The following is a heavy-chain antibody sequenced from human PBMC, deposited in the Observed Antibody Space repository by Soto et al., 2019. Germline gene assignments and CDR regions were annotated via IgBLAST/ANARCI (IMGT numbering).Heavy chain of an antibody. V-gene: IGHV3-74*01. CDR2: INDDGIST. D-gene: IGHD1-1*01. Sequence: LRLSCAASGFTFSMYWMHWVRQVPGKGPEWVSRINDDGISTNYADSVKGRCTISRDNAKNTLYLQMNALRVEDTAVYYCTRGPRSTSTGTGAFWGQGTLVTVSS. CDR3: TRGPRSTSTGTGAF. CDR1: GFTFSMYW. J-gene: IGHJ4*02.